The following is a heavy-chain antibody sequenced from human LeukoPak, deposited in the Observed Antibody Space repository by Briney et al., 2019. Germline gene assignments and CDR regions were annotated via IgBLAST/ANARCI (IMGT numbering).Heavy chain of an antibody. CDR1: GFTFSRHG. CDR3: AREAAWGNWYFDH. D-gene: IGHD3-16*01. CDR2: IGDTGRAK. Sequence: GGSLRLSRAASGFTFSRHGMHWVRQAPGKGLEWVAVIGDTGRAKYYADSVGGRFTASRDNFKNTLYLEMNSLRYDDTALYYCAREAAWGNWYFDHWGRGTLVTVSS. V-gene: IGHV3-30*03. J-gene: IGHJ2*01.